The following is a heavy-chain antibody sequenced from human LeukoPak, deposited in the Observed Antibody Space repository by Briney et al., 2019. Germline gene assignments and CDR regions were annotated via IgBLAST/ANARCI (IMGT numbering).Heavy chain of an antibody. Sequence: QPGGFLRLSCAASGFTFSTSAISWVRQAPGKGLEWVSGISGSGGSTYYADSVKGRFTISRDNSKNTLYLQMNSLRAEDTAVYYCSSMDVWGKGTMVTVSS. J-gene: IGHJ6*03. D-gene: IGHD6-13*01. CDR2: ISGSGGST. CDR1: GFTFSTSA. V-gene: IGHV3-23*01. CDR3: SSMDV.